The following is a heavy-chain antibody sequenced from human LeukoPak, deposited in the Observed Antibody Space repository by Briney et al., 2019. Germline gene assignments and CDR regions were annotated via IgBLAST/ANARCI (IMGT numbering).Heavy chain of an antibody. CDR1: GFTFSSYA. CDR3: AKSPPRDGYAQYYFDY. J-gene: IGHJ4*02. V-gene: IGHV3-23*01. CDR2: ISGSGGST. Sequence: PGGSLRLSCAASGFTFSSYAMSWVRQAPGKGLEWVSAISGSGGSTYYADSVKGRLTISRDNSKNTLYLQMNSLRAEDTVVYYCAKSPPRDGYAQYYFDYWGQGTLVTVSS. D-gene: IGHD5-24*01.